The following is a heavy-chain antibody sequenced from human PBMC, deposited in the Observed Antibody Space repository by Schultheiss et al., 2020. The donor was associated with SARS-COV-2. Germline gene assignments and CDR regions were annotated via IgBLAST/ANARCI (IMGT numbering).Heavy chain of an antibody. CDR3: ARGSSSYGD. D-gene: IGHD6-13*01. CDR2: IYTSGST. V-gene: IGHV4-61*02. CDR1: GGSISSSSYY. J-gene: IGHJ4*02. Sequence: SETLSLTCTVSGGSISSSSYYWNWIRQPAGKGLEWIGRIYTSGSTNYNPSLKSRVTISVDTSKNQFSLKLSSVTAADTAVYYCARGSSSYGDWGQGTLVTVSS.